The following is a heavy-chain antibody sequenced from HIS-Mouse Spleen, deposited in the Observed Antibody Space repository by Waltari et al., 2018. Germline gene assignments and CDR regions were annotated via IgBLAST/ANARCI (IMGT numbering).Heavy chain of an antibody. Sequence: EVQLVESGGVVVQPGGSLRLSCAASGFTFDDYTMHWVRQAPGKGLEWVSLISWDGGSTYYADSVKGRFTISRDNSKNYLYLQMNSLRTEDTALYYCAKDSVGYSSSWYYFDYWGQGTLVTVSS. D-gene: IGHD6-13*01. CDR3: AKDSVGYSSSWYYFDY. J-gene: IGHJ4*02. CDR2: ISWDGGST. V-gene: IGHV3-43*01. CDR1: GFTFDDYT.